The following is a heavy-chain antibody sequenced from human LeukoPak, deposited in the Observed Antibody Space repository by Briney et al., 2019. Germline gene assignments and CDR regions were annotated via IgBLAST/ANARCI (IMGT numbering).Heavy chain of an antibody. CDR2: INPNSGGT. J-gene: IGHJ4*02. CDR3: ASLNSYGYGYYFDY. V-gene: IGHV1-2*06. Sequence: ASVKVSCKASGYTFTGYYMHWVRQAPGQGLELMGRINPNSGGTNYAQKFQGRVTMTRDTSISTAYMELSRLRSDDTAVYYCASLNSYGYGYYFDYWGQGTLVTVSS. D-gene: IGHD5-18*01. CDR1: GYTFTGYY.